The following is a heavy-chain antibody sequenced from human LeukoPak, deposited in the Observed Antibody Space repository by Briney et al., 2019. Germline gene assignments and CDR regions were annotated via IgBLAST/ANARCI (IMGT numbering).Heavy chain of an antibody. D-gene: IGHD3-3*01. CDR1: GGSISSYY. J-gene: IGHJ4*02. V-gene: IGHV4-59*01. CDR3: ARSTGDFWSGYDY. CDR2: IYYSGST. Sequence: SETLSLTCTVSGGSISSYYWSWIRQPPGKVLEWIGYIYYSGSTNYNPSLKSRVTISVDTSKNQFSLKLSSVTAADTAVYYCARSTGDFWSGYDYWGQGTLVAVSS.